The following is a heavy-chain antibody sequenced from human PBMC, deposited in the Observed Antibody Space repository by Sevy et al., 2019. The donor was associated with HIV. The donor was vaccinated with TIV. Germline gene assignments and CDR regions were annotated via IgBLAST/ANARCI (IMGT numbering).Heavy chain of an antibody. D-gene: IGHD6-13*01. J-gene: IGHJ4*02. Sequence: SETLSLTCAVSGYSMTSGYFWGWIRQSPGKGLEWIGSLYHSGTIYYSPSLKSRVTLSVDTSKNQFSLKVRSVTAADTAVYYCARVDSSGWSDYWGQGTLVTVSS. V-gene: IGHV4-38-2*01. CDR3: ARVDSSGWSDY. CDR2: LYHSGTI. CDR1: GYSMTSGYF.